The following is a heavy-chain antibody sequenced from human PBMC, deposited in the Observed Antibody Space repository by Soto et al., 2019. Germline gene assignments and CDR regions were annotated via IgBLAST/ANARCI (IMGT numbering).Heavy chain of an antibody. J-gene: IGHJ5*02. CDR3: ARGAVAGAAFFDP. CDR2: INHSGST. D-gene: IGHD6-19*01. V-gene: IGHV4-34*01. Sequence: SETLSLTCAVYGGSFSGYYWSWIRQPPGKGLEWIGEINHSGSTNYNPSLKSRVTISVDTSKNQFSLKLSSVTAADTAVYYCARGAVAGAAFFDPWGQGTLVTVSS. CDR1: GGSFSGYY.